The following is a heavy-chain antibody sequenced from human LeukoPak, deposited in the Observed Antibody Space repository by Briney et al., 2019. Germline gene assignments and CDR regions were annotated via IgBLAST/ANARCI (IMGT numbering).Heavy chain of an antibody. CDR2: INHSGST. Sequence: SETLSLTCAVYGGSLSGYYWSWIRQPPGKGLEWIGEINHSGSTNYNPSLKSRVTISVDTSKNQFSLKLSSVTAADTAVYYCARGGRYCSSTSCFPYNWFDPWGQGTLVTVSS. J-gene: IGHJ5*02. V-gene: IGHV4-34*01. CDR1: GGSLSGYY. D-gene: IGHD2-2*01. CDR3: ARGGRYCSSTSCFPYNWFDP.